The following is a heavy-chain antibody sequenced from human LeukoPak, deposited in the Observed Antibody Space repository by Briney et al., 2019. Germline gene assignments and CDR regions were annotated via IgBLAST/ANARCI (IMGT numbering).Heavy chain of an antibody. Sequence: PSETLSLTCAVYGGSFSGYYWSWIRQPPGKGLEWIGEINHSGSTNYNPSLKSRVTISVDTSKNQFSLKLSSVTAADTAVYYCARVGGSGRIDYWGQGTLVTVSS. V-gene: IGHV4-34*01. D-gene: IGHD1-26*01. CDR3: ARVGGSGRIDY. CDR1: GGSFSGYY. J-gene: IGHJ4*02. CDR2: INHSGST.